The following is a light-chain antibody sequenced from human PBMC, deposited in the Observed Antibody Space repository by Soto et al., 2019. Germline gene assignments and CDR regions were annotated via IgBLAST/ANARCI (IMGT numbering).Light chain of an antibody. V-gene: IGKV3-11*01. CDR1: QSVSSY. Sequence: EIVLTQSPATLSLSPGERATLSCRASQSVSSYLAWYQQKPGQAPRLLIYDASNRATGIPSRFGGSGSGTDFTLTSSSLEPEDFAAYYCQQRANSFTFGQGTRVGI. J-gene: IGKJ1*01. CDR3: QQRANSFT. CDR2: DAS.